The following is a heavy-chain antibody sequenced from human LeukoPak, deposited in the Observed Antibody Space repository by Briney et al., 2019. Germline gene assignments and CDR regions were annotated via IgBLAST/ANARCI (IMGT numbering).Heavy chain of an antibody. Sequence: PSATLSLTCTVFGDSINSHYWSWARQAPGKGLEWIGYIFYSGNTNYSPSLKSRVTISIDTSKKQFSLRLTSVTTADTAVYFCARTGDYSRSTGGWFDPWGQGTLVTVSS. CDR2: IFYSGNT. V-gene: IGHV4-59*11. D-gene: IGHD4-11*01. CDR3: ARTGDYSRSTGGWFDP. CDR1: GDSINSHY. J-gene: IGHJ5*02.